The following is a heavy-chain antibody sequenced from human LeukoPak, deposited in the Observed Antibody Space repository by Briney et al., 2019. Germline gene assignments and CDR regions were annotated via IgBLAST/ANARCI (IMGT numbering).Heavy chain of an antibody. V-gene: IGHV4-39*07. CDR3: ARAISIAAAGRPYYFDY. D-gene: IGHD6-13*01. CDR2: IYYSGST. Sequence: PSETLSLTCTVSGGSISSSSYYWGWIRQPPGKGLEWIGSIYYSGSTYYNPSLKSRVTISVDTSKNQFSLKLSSVTAADTAVYYCARAISIAAAGRPYYFDYWGQGTLVTVSS. J-gene: IGHJ4*02. CDR1: GGSISSSSYY.